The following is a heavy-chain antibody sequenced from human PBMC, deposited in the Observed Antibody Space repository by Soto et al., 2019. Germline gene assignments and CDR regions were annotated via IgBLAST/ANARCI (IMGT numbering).Heavy chain of an antibody. Sequence: GASVKVSCKASGYTFTSYAMHWVRQAPGQRLEWMGWINAGNGNTKYSQKFQGRVSMTTDTSTTTAYMELRSLRSDDTAVYYCARVVPGAEAWFGPWGQGTLVTVSS. CDR3: ARVVPGAEAWFGP. J-gene: IGHJ5*02. D-gene: IGHD2-2*01. V-gene: IGHV1-3*01. CDR2: INAGNGNT. CDR1: GYTFTSYA.